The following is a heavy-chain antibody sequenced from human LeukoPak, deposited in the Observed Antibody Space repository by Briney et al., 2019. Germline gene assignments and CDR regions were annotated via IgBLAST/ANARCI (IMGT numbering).Heavy chain of an antibody. CDR1: GFTFSSYS. J-gene: IGHJ3*02. CDR2: ISSSSSYI. D-gene: IGHD3-22*01. Sequence: GGSLRLSCAASGFTFSSYSMNWVRQAPGEGLEWVSSISSSSSYIYYADSVKGRFTISRDNAKNSLYLQMNSLRAEDTAVYYCARVAYYDSSGYYGPRAFDIWGQGTMVTVSS. CDR3: ARVAYYDSSGYYGPRAFDI. V-gene: IGHV3-21*01.